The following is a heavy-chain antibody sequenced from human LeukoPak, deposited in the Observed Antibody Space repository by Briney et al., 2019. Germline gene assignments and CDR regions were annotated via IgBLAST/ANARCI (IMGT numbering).Heavy chain of an antibody. CDR3: ARVRKLRTRGVMDPLDY. D-gene: IGHD3-10*01. CDR2: IQQDGSEK. Sequence: GGSLRLSCAASGFTFSHYWMTWVRQAPGKGLELVANIQQDGSEKYYVDSVKGRFIISRDNAKNSLYLQMNSLRAEDTAVYYCARVRKLRTRGVMDPLDYWGQGTLVTVSS. J-gene: IGHJ4*02. CDR1: GFTFSHYW. V-gene: IGHV3-7*01.